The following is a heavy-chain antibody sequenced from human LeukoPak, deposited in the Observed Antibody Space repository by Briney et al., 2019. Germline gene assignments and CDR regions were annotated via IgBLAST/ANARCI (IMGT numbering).Heavy chain of an antibody. CDR2: INPNSGGT. Sequence: ASVKVSCKASGYTFTGYYMHWMRQAPGQGLEWMGWINPNSGGTNYAQKFQGRVTMTRDTSISTAYMELSRLRSDDTAVYYCARNEQQPQYWFDPWGQGTLVTVSS. V-gene: IGHV1-2*02. J-gene: IGHJ5*02. D-gene: IGHD6-13*01. CDR3: ARNEQQPQYWFDP. CDR1: GYTFTGYY.